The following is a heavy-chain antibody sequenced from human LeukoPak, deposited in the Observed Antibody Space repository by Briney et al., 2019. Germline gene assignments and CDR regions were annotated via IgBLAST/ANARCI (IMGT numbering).Heavy chain of an antibody. Sequence: ASVKVSCKASGYTFSSYGISWVRQAPGQGLEWMGWINTNTGNPTYAQGFTGRFVFSLDTSVSTAYLQISSLKAEDTAVYYCARDYYYGSGITRGYFDYWGQGTLVTVSS. D-gene: IGHD3-10*01. CDR2: INTNTGNP. J-gene: IGHJ4*02. CDR3: ARDYYYGSGITRGYFDY. V-gene: IGHV7-4-1*02. CDR1: GYTFSSYG.